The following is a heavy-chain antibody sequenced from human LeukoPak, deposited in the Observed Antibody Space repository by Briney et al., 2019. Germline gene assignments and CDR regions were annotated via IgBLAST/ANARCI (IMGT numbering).Heavy chain of an antibody. CDR3: AREVITTGYFDY. Sequence: PSETLSLTCTVSGGSISSNYWSWIRQPPGKGLEWIGYIYYSGSTYYNPSLKSRVTISVDTSYNQFSLKLSSVTAADTAMYYCAREVITTGYFDYWGQGTLVTVSS. V-gene: IGHV4-59*12. CDR1: GGSISSNY. CDR2: IYYSGST. D-gene: IGHD3-22*01. J-gene: IGHJ4*02.